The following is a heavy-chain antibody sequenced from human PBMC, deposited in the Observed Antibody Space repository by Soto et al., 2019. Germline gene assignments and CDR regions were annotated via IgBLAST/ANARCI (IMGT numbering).Heavy chain of an antibody. D-gene: IGHD3-3*01. CDR1: GGSISNYY. CDR3: ARGGQDFWSGPFDY. CDR2: IDTSGST. Sequence: SETLSLTCTVSGGSISNYYCNWIRQPAGKGLEWIGRIDTSGSTNYDPSLKSRVTMSVDTSKQEFSLKLSSVTAADTALYYCARGGQDFWSGPFDYWGRGALVTVSS. J-gene: IGHJ4*02. V-gene: IGHV4-4*07.